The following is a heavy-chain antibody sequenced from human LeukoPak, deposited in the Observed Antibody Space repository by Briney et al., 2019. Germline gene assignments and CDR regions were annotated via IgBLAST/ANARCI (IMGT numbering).Heavy chain of an antibody. V-gene: IGHV3-53*01. Sequence: GSLRPSCAASGFTVSTNYMNWVRQAPGKGLEWVSILYSGSSTYYADSVEGRFIVSRDSSKNTLSLQMNDLRAEDTAVYYCARVGDHFHWYLDLWGRGTLVTVSS. CDR3: ARVGDHFHWYLDL. CDR1: GFTVSTNY. CDR2: LYSGSST. J-gene: IGHJ2*01. D-gene: IGHD3-3*02.